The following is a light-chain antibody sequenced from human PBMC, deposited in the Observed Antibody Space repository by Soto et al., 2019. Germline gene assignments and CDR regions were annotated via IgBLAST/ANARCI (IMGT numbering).Light chain of an antibody. J-gene: IGLJ3*02. CDR3: QSYYSSLSGSV. CDR2: VNS. Sequence: QSVLTQPPSVSGAPGQRVTISCTGSSSNIGAGYDVHWYQQLPGTAPKLLIYVNSNRPSGVPDRFSGSKSGTSASLAITGLQAEDEADYYCQSYYSSLSGSVVGGGTKLTVL. V-gene: IGLV1-40*01. CDR1: SSNIGAGYD.